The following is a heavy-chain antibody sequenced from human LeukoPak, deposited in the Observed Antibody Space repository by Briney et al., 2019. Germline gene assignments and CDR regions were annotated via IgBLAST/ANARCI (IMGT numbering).Heavy chain of an antibody. CDR2: IKQDGSEK. D-gene: IGHD3-3*01. CDR1: GFTFSSYW. Sequence: GGSLRLSCAASGFTFSSYWMSWVRQAPGKGLEWVANIKQDGSEKYYVDSVKGRFTISRENAKNSLYLQMNSLRAEDTAVYYCARVGNYDFWSGYYGVDAFDIWGQGTMVTVSS. V-gene: IGHV3-7*01. J-gene: IGHJ3*02. CDR3: ARVGNYDFWSGYYGVDAFDI.